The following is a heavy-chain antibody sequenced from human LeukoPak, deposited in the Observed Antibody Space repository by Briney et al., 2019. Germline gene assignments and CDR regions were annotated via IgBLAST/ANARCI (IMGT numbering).Heavy chain of an antibody. J-gene: IGHJ6*03. CDR3: ARTTEGYCSSASCFGFSYSYYMDV. Sequence: SETLSLTCTVSGDSITSYFWSWIRQPPGRGLEWVGYIYYSGSTNYNPSLKSRVTISVDTSKNQFSLKLSSVIAADTAVYYCARTTEGYCSSASCFGFSYSYYMDVWGKGTTVTISS. CDR1: GDSITSYF. V-gene: IGHV4-59*01. CDR2: IYYSGST. D-gene: IGHD2-2*01.